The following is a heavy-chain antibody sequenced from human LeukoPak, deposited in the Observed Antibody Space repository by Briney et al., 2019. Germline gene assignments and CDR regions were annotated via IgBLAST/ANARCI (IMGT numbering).Heavy chain of an antibody. D-gene: IGHD2-15*01. J-gene: IGHJ4*02. CDR2: ISGSGCST. Sequence: GGSLRLSCSVSGFIFRDFSMSWVRQAPGKGLEWVSAISGSGCSTYYADSVKGRFTISRDNSKNTLYLQMNSLRAEDTAIYYCAKWGCSGGSCYPFDYWGQGTLVTVSS. V-gene: IGHV3-23*01. CDR3: AKWGCSGGSCYPFDY. CDR1: GFIFRDFS.